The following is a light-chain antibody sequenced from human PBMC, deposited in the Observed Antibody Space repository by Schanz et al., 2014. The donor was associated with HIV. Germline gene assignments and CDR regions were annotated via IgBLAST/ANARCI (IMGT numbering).Light chain of an antibody. CDR1: SSDVGGYNY. J-gene: IGLJ2*01. CDR3: SSHAGSDNFGI. V-gene: IGLV2-8*01. Sequence: QSALTQPASVSGSPGQSITISCTGTSSDVGGYNYAAWYQQHAGKAPKLMIFDVSNRPSGVPDRFSGSKSGSTASLTVSGLQAEDEADYYCSSHAGSDNFGIFGGGTKLTVL. CDR2: DVS.